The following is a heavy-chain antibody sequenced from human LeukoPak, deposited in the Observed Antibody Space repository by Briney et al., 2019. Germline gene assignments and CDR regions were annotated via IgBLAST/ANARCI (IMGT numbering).Heavy chain of an antibody. CDR1: GFTFSSYG. CDR3: ARETYDSSGYYLYYFDY. J-gene: IGHJ4*02. CDR2: ISYDGSNK. Sequence: PGRSLRLSCAASGFTFSSYGMHWVRQAPGKGLEWVAVISYDGSNKYYADSVKGRFTISRDNSKNTLYLQMNSLRAEDTAVYYCARETYDSSGYYLYYFDYWGQGTLVTVSS. V-gene: IGHV3-30*03. D-gene: IGHD3-22*01.